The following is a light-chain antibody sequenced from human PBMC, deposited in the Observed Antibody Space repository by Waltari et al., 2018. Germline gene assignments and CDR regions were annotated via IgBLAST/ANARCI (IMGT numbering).Light chain of an antibody. CDR2: GNH. Sequence: QSVLTQPPSVSGAPGQRVTISCTGSSSNIGAGYDVHWYQQLPGTTPKLLISGNHNRPSGVPDRFSGSKSGTSASLAITGLQAEDEADYYCQSYDSSLSVVFGGGTKLTVL. J-gene: IGLJ2*01. CDR3: QSYDSSLSVV. V-gene: IGLV1-40*01. CDR1: SSNIGAGYD.